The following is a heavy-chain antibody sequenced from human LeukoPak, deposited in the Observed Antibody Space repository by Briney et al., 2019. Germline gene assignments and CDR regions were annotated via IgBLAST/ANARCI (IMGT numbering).Heavy chain of an antibody. V-gene: IGHV3-48*03. CDR2: ISSSESTL. CDR1: GFTFSSYE. CDR3: ARGGCSGGTCPLDY. J-gene: IGHJ4*02. Sequence: GGSLRLSCAASGFTFSSYEMNWVRQAPGKGLECVSYISSSESTLYYADSVKGRFTVSRDNAKNSLYLQMNSLRAEDTAVYYCARGGCSGGTCPLDYWGQGTLVTVSS. D-gene: IGHD2-15*01.